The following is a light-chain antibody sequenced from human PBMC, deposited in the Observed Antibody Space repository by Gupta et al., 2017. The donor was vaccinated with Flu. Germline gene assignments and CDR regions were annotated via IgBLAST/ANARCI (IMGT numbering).Light chain of an antibody. CDR2: DVR. CDR3: TSYTRVFPWQ. V-gene: IGLV2-14*04. CDR1: SIDVGYSDS. Sequence: SIDVGYSDSVAWYQQKPGKAPRLIIFDVRRRPSGVSDRFSGSKSGNTASLTISGLQTEDEGGYYCTSYTRVFPWQFGGGTKLTVL. J-gene: IGLJ3*02.